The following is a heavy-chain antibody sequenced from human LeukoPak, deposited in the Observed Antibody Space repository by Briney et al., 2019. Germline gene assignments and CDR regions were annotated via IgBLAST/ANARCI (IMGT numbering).Heavy chain of an antibody. CDR2: IYYSGST. Sequence: SETLSLTCTVSGGSISSYYWSWIRQPPGKGLEWIGYIYYSGSTNYNPSLKSRVTISVDTSKNQFSLKLSSVTAADTAVYYCARYSYGPPFSYYYGMDVWGQGTTVTVSS. J-gene: IGHJ6*02. V-gene: IGHV4-59*01. CDR3: ARYSYGPPFSYYYGMDV. D-gene: IGHD5-18*01. CDR1: GGSISSYY.